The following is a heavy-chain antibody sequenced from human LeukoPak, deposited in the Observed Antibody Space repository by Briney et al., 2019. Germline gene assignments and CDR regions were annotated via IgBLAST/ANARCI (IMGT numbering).Heavy chain of an antibody. Sequence: PGRCLRLSCAASGFTFSSYSMNWVRQAPGKGLEWGSSISSNSAYIYYSDSIKGGFTISRDNAKNSLFLEMTGLAPEDSAVYYCVRLVHVWGQRALVTVSS. CDR3: VRLVHV. CDR1: GFTFSSYS. D-gene: IGHD6-19*01. J-gene: IGHJ4*02. V-gene: IGHV3-21*01. CDR2: ISSNSAYI.